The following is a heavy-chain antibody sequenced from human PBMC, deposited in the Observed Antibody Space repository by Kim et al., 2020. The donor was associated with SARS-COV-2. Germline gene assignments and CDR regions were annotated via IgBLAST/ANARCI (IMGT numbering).Heavy chain of an antibody. CDR3: ASEITPSYYGSGSYYTPQYFQH. D-gene: IGHD3-10*01. CDR1: GGSISSYY. V-gene: IGHV4-4*07. CDR2: IYTSGST. Sequence: SETLSLTCTVSGGSISSYYWSWIRQPAGKGLEWIGRIYTSGSTNYNPSLKSRVNMSVDTSKNQFSLKLSSVTAADTAVYYCASEITPSYYGSGSYYTPQYFQHWGQGTLVTVSS. J-gene: IGHJ1*01.